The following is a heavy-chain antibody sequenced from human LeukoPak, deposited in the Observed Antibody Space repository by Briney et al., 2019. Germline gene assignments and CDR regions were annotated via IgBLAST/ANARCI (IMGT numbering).Heavy chain of an antibody. J-gene: IGHJ4*02. Sequence: GGSLRLSCAASGFTFSSYGMSWARQTPGKGLEWVSAISGSGGSTYYADSVKGRFTISRDNSKNTLYLQMNSLRAEDTAVYYCAKGEYYYDSSGYLFDYWGQGTLVTVSS. D-gene: IGHD3-22*01. V-gene: IGHV3-23*01. CDR2: ISGSGGST. CDR3: AKGEYYYDSSGYLFDY. CDR1: GFTFSSYG.